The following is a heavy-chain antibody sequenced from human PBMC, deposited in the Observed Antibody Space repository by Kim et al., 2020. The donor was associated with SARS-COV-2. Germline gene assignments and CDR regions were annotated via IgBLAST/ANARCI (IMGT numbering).Heavy chain of an antibody. Sequence: YTPSLQRRVTISVDTSKNQFSLKLSSVTAADTAVYYCARPPSGWPISPGYWGQGTLVTVSS. CDR3: ARPPSGWPISPGY. J-gene: IGHJ4*02. V-gene: IGHV4-39*01. D-gene: IGHD2-15*01.